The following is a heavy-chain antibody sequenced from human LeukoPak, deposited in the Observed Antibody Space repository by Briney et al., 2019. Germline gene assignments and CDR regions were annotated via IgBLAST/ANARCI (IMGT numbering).Heavy chain of an antibody. D-gene: IGHD3-22*01. J-gene: IGHJ4*02. Sequence: PGGSLRLSCAASGFTFSSYAMSWVRQAPGKGLEWVSAISGSGGSTYYADSVEGRFTISRDNSKNTLYLQMNSLRAEDTAVYYCAKDPGDSSGYRPPDFDYWGQGTLVTVSS. V-gene: IGHV3-23*01. CDR2: ISGSGGST. CDR1: GFTFSSYA. CDR3: AKDPGDSSGYRPPDFDY.